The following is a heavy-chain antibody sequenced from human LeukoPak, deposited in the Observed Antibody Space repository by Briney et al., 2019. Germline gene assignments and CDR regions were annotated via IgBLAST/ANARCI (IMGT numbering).Heavy chain of an antibody. J-gene: IGHJ4*02. CDR2: IYYSGST. D-gene: IGHD6-13*01. CDR3: ARGEAAAGIDY. Sequence: SETLSLTCTVSGGSISSYYWSWIRQPPGKGLEWIGYIYYSGSTYYNPSLKSRVTISVDTSKNQFSLKLSSVTAADTAVYYCARGEAAAGIDYWGQGTLVTVSS. V-gene: IGHV4-59*08. CDR1: GGSISSYY.